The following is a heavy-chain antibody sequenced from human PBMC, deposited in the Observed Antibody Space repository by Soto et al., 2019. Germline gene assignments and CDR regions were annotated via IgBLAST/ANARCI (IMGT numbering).Heavy chain of an antibody. D-gene: IGHD2-2*01. V-gene: IGHV3-23*01. CDR3: ARKILGSTSRPNYWYFDL. CDR1: GFTSINYA. J-gene: IGHJ2*01. CDR2: ISGGGDAA. Sequence: EVQLLESGGALVQPGGSLRLSCAGSGFTSINYAMNWVRQAPGKGLEWVSSISGGGDAAFFPDSVRGRFTISRDNSKNTVTLQMNSLGVDDTAVYYCARKILGSTSRPNYWYFDLWGRGTLVTVSS.